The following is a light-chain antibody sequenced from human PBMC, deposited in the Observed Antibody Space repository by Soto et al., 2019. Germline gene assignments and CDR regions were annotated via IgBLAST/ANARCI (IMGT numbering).Light chain of an antibody. Sequence: VTTQSPVSLPVTLGGPPSISVRWGHILVHSDGKTYLNWFQQRPGQSPRXLIYRVSNRDSGVPDRFIGSGSATDFTLKIRRVEAEDVGVYYCMQGTYRRTFCQGTKVDIK. CDR1: HILVHSDGKTY. CDR3: MQGTYRRT. J-gene: IGKJ1*01. V-gene: IGKV2-30*02. CDR2: RVS.